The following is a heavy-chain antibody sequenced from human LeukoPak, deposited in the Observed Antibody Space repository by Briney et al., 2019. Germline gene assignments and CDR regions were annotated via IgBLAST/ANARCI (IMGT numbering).Heavy chain of an antibody. V-gene: IGHV4-39*01. CDR3: ASLLLWFGELSKSYNWFDP. Sequence: PSETLSLTCTVSGGSISSSSYYWGWIRQPPGKGLEWIGSIYYSGSTYYNPSLKSRVTISVDTSKNQFSLKLSSVTAADTAVYYCASLLLWFGELSKSYNWFDPWGQGTLVTVSS. D-gene: IGHD3-10*01. J-gene: IGHJ5*02. CDR1: GGSISSSSYY. CDR2: IYYSGST.